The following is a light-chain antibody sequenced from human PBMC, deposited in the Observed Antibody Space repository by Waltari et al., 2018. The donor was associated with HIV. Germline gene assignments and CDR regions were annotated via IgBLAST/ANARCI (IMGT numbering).Light chain of an antibody. CDR1: QSVGSA. CDR2: GAS. CDR3: QQYNEWPLT. V-gene: IGKV3-15*01. Sequence: EIVMTQSPATLSVSPGERVALSCRASQSVGSALSWYQQKPGQVPRLLIYGASTRATGVPARFSGSGSETEFTLTISSLQSEDFAVYYCQQYNEWPLTFGGGTKVEIK. J-gene: IGKJ4*01.